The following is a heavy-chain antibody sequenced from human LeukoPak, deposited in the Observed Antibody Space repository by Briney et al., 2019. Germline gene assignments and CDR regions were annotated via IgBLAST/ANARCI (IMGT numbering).Heavy chain of an antibody. D-gene: IGHD1-26*01. Sequence: SETLSLTCTVSGYSISSGYYWGWIRQPPGKGLEWIGSIYHSGSTYYNPSLKSRVTISVDTSKNQFSLKLSSVTAADTAVYYCARDLEWEPLSAFGPWGQGTLVTVSS. CDR2: IYHSGST. J-gene: IGHJ5*02. CDR3: ARDLEWEPLSAFGP. V-gene: IGHV4-38-2*02. CDR1: GYSISSGYY.